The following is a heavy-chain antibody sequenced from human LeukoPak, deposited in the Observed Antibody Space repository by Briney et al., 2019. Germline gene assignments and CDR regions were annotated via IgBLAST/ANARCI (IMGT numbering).Heavy chain of an antibody. CDR3: ARDPSSGWPIVDAFDI. Sequence: SQTLSLTCAIPGDSVSSNSAAWNWIRQSPSRGLEWLGRTYYRSKWYNDYAVSVKSRITINPDTSKNQFSLQLNSVTPEDTAVYYCARDPSSGWPIVDAFDIWGQGTMVTVSS. D-gene: IGHD6-19*01. CDR2: TYYRSKWYN. V-gene: IGHV6-1*01. CDR1: GDSVSSNSAA. J-gene: IGHJ3*02.